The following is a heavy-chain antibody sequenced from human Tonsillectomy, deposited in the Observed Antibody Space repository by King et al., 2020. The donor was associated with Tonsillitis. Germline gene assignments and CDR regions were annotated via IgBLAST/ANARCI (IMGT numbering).Heavy chain of an antibody. J-gene: IGHJ3*02. CDR1: GFTFSDAW. D-gene: IGHD3-22*01. CDR3: TTDYYDTITNAFDI. V-gene: IGHV3-15*01. CDR2: IKTKIDGGTT. Sequence: VQLVESGGGLVKPGGSLRLSCAASGFTFSDAWMTWVRQAPGKGLEWVGRIKTKIDGGTTDYAAPVKGRFTISRDDSKNTLFLQMNSLKTEDTALYFCTTDYYDTITNAFDIWGQGTIVTVSS.